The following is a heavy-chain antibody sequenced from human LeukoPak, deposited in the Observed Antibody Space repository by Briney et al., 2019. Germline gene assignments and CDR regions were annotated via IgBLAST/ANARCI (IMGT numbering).Heavy chain of an antibody. CDR3: AKESGKFDY. Sequence: GGSLRLSCVASGLNFVDSAMHWVRQAPGKGLEWVSLISADGGSTFSADSVKGRFSISRDNSKKSLYLQMNSLRSEDTAMYYCAKESGKFDYWGQGTLVAVSS. CDR1: GLNFVDSA. CDR2: ISADGGST. V-gene: IGHV3-43*02. J-gene: IGHJ4*02.